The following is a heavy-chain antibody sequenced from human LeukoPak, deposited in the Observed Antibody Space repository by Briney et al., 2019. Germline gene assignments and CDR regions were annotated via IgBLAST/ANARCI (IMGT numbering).Heavy chain of an antibody. J-gene: IGHJ5*02. CDR3: ADLNTYYYGSGSSNWFDP. CDR1: GYTLTELS. D-gene: IGHD3-10*01. V-gene: IGHV1-24*01. Sequence: GASVKVSCKVSGYTLTELSMHWVRQAPGKGLEWMGGFDPEDGETIYAQKFQGRVTITEDTSTDTAYMELSSLRSEDTAVYYCADLNTYYYGSGSSNWFDPWGQGTLVTVSS. CDR2: FDPEDGET.